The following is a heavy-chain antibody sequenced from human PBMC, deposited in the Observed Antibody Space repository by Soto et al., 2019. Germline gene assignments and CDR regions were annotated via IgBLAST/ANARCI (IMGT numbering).Heavy chain of an antibody. D-gene: IGHD6-13*01. Sequence: GEALRLSCAASGFTFSSYSMNWVRQAPGKGLEWVSSISSSSSYIYYADSVEGRFTISRDNAKNSLYLQMNSLRAEDTAVYYCARDLVGSWYQTPCAMDVRGPGISVTVSS. V-gene: IGHV3-21*01. CDR1: GFTFSSYS. CDR3: ARDLVGSWYQTPCAMDV. J-gene: IGHJ6*02. CDR2: ISSSSSYI.